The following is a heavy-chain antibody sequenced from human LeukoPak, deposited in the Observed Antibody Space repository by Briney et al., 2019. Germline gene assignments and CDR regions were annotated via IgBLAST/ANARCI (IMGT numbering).Heavy chain of an antibody. CDR2: ISYDGSNK. D-gene: IGHD6-13*01. Sequence: GGSLRLSCAASGFTFSSYGMHWVRQAPGKGLEWVAVISYDGSNKYYADSVKGRFTISRDNSKNTLYLQMNSLRAEDTAVYYCAKDRGSSWYNPYSWGQGTLVTVSS. J-gene: IGHJ4*02. CDR1: GFTFSSYG. CDR3: AKDRGSSWYNPYS. V-gene: IGHV3-30*18.